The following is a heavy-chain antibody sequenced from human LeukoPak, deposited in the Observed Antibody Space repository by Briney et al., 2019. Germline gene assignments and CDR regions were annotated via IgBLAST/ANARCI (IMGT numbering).Heavy chain of an antibody. J-gene: IGHJ5*02. CDR1: GFTFSSYS. CDR3: ARDSENDDSSGYYYWSRNWFDP. Sequence: GGSLRLSCAASGFTFSSYSMNWVRQAPGKGLEWVSSISSSSSYIYYADSVKGRFTFSRDNAKNSLYLQMNSLRAEDTAVYYCARDSENDDSSGYYYWSRNWFDPWGQGTLVTVSS. CDR2: ISSSSSYI. D-gene: IGHD3-22*01. V-gene: IGHV3-21*01.